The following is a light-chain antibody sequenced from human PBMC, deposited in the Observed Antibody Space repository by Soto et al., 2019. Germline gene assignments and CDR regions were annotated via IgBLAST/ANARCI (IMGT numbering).Light chain of an antibody. CDR3: CSNAGSGTPYV. CDR1: SSDVGSYNL. J-gene: IGLJ1*01. V-gene: IGLV2-23*01. CDR2: GGS. Sequence: QSALTQPASVSGSPGQSITISCTGSSSDVGSYNLVSWYQHHPGKAPKLMIYGGSNRPSGISNRFSGSKSGNTASLTISGLQAEDEADYHCCSNAGSGTPYVFGTGTKLTVL.